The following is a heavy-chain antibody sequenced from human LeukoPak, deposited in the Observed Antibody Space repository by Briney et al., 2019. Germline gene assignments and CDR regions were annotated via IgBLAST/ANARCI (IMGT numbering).Heavy chain of an antibody. V-gene: IGHV3-23*01. CDR2: ISGSGGST. D-gene: IGHD2-15*01. Sequence: GGSLRLSCAASGFTFSSYAMSWVRQAPGKGLEWVSAISGSGGSTYYADSVKGRFTISRDNSKNTLYLQMNSLRAEDTAVYYCAKDKVPSSYCSGGSCSKLDYWGQGTLVTVSS. CDR1: GFTFSSYA. CDR3: AKDKVPSSYCSGGSCSKLDY. J-gene: IGHJ4*02.